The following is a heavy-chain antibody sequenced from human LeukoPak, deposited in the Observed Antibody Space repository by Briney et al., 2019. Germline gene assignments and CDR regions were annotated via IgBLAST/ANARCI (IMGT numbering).Heavy chain of an antibody. J-gene: IGHJ4*02. CDR3: AKGVLPTGY. D-gene: IGHD1-14*01. CDR1: GFTFSSYA. V-gene: IGHV3-30-3*01. Sequence: PGGSLRLSCAASGFTFSSYAMHWVRQAPGKGLEWVAVISYDGSNKYYADSVKGRFTISRDNSKNTLYLQMNSLRAEDTAVYYCAKGVLPTGYWGQGTLVTVSS. CDR2: ISYDGSNK.